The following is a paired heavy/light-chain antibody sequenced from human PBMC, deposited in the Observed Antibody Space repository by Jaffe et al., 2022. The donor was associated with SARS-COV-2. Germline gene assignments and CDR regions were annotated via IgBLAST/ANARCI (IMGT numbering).Heavy chain of an antibody. V-gene: IGHV3-23*04. D-gene: IGHD2-15*01. J-gene: IGHJ1*01. Sequence: EVQLVESGGVLVQPGGSLRLSCAASGFTFGNYAMSWFRQAPGKGLEWVSAISRSGDATYYTDSMKGRFTISRDNSKNMLYLQVHSLTAGDTAVYYCAKAAACGGGCCSGGCYDEYFQHWGQGTVITVSS. CDR3: AKAAACGGGCCSGGCYDEYFQH. CDR1: GFTFGNYA. CDR2: ISRSGDAT.
Light chain of an antibody. CDR1: QSVSNN. CDR3: QHYNAWPLT. CDR2: GAS. J-gene: IGKJ4*01. V-gene: IGKV3-15*01. Sequence: EIVMTQSPATLFVSPGERATLSCRAGQSVSNNLAWYQQRPGQAPRLLIYGASTRATGIPARFSGSGSGTEFTLTISSLQSEDFAVYYCQHYNAWPLTFGGGTKVEIK.